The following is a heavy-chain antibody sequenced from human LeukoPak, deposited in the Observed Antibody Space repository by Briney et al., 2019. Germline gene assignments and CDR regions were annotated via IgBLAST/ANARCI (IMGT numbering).Heavy chain of an antibody. CDR3: AKDSSGFYGVFDY. D-gene: IGHD3-22*01. Sequence: GGSLRLSCAASGVTFRGYAMSGVRQAPGRGLEWVSVSSGGGSGTYYNDSVKGRLIIYRDNSKNTLYLQMNSLRAEDTAVYYCAKDSSGFYGVFDYWGQGTLVTVAS. J-gene: IGHJ4*02. CDR1: GVTFRGYA. V-gene: IGHV3-23*01. CDR2: SSGGGSGT.